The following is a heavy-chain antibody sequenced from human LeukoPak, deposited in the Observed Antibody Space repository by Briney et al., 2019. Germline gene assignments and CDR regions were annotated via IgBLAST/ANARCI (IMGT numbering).Heavy chain of an antibody. V-gene: IGHV3-23*01. Sequence: PGGSLRLSCAASGFTFNNYVMTWVRQAPGKGLQWVSTISGSGSSTYHADSVKGRFTISRDNSLNTLFLQMNSLRDEDTAMYYCARVQGGGYRTADSWGQGTLVTVSS. CDR1: GFTFNNYV. CDR2: ISGSGSST. CDR3: ARVQGGGYRTADS. D-gene: IGHD6-19*01. J-gene: IGHJ4*02.